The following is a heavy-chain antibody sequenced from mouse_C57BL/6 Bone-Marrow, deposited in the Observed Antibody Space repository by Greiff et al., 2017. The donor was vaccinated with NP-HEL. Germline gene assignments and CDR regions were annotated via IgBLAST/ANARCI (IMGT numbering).Heavy chain of an antibody. Sequence: EVQLVESEGGLVQPGSSMKLSCTASGFTFSDYYMAWVRQVPEKGLEWVANINYDGSSTYYLDSLKSRFIISRGNAKNILYLQMSSLKSEDTATYYCARVITTVVGEAMDYWGQGTSVTVSS. CDR3: ARVITTVVGEAMDY. V-gene: IGHV5-16*01. J-gene: IGHJ4*01. CDR2: INYDGSST. D-gene: IGHD1-1*01. CDR1: GFTFSDYY.